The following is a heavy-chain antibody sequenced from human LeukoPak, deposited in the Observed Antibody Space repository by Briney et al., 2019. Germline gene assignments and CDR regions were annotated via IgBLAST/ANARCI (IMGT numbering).Heavy chain of an antibody. V-gene: IGHV4-59*08. Sequence: PSETLSLTCTVSGGSISSYYWSWIRQPPGKGLEWIGYIYYSGSTNYNPSLKSRVTISVDTSKNQFSLKLSSVTAADTAVYYCARLRIAVAAPLSQFSYGMDVWGQGTTVTVSS. J-gene: IGHJ6*02. D-gene: IGHD6-19*01. CDR2: IYYSGST. CDR1: GGSISSYY. CDR3: ARLRIAVAAPLSQFSYGMDV.